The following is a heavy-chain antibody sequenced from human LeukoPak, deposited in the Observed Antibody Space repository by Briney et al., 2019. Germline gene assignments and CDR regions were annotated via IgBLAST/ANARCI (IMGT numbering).Heavy chain of an antibody. D-gene: IGHD3/OR15-3a*01. CDR3: ARLTIMTFGRVKAINYFDL. J-gene: IGHJ2*01. CDR1: GGSISSYY. V-gene: IGHV4-59*08. CDR2: IYYSGST. Sequence: SETLSLTCTVSGGSISSYYWSWIRQPPGKGLEWIGYIYYSGSTNYNPSLKSRVTISVDTSKNQVSLSLTSVTAADTAVYYCARLTIMTFGRVKAINYFDLWGRGILVIVSS.